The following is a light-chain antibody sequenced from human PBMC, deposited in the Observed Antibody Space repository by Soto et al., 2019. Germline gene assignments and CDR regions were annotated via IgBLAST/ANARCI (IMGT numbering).Light chain of an antibody. CDR2: GAS. V-gene: IGKV3-15*01. Sequence: EIVLTQSPATLSLSPGDRATLYCRASQSVSSSNLAWYQQKRGQSPRLLIYGASSRATGIPARFSGSGSGTEFTLTISSLQSEDFAVYYCQQYNNWPRTFGQGTKVDIK. J-gene: IGKJ1*01. CDR3: QQYNNWPRT. CDR1: QSVSSSN.